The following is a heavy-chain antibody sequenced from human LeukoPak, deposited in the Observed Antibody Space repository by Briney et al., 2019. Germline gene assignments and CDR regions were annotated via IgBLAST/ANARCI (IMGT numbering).Heavy chain of an antibody. CDR3: ARAGATSSKYYDSSGYYYASLLDAFDI. V-gene: IGHV4-30-4*01. Sequence: PSQTLSLTCTVSGGSISSGDYYWSWIRQPPGKGLEWIGYIYYSGSTYYNPSLKSRVTISVDTSKNQFSLKLSSVTAADTAVYYCARAGATSSKYYDSSGYYYASLLDAFDIWGQGTMVTVSS. D-gene: IGHD3-22*01. CDR1: GGSISSGDYY. J-gene: IGHJ3*02. CDR2: IYYSGST.